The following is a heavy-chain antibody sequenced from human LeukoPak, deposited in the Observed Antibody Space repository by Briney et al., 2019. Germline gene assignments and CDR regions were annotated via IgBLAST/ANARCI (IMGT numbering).Heavy chain of an antibody. D-gene: IGHD2-8*01. V-gene: IGHV3-7*05. J-gene: IGHJ4*02. Sequence: GGSLRLSCAASGFTFSNYWMNWVRQAPGKGLEWVANINQDGSEKYYVDSVKGRFTISRDNAKDSLYLQMNSLRAEDTAVYYCARGPLRTDVYWGQGTLVTVSS. CDR1: GFTFSNYW. CDR3: ARGPLRTDVY. CDR2: INQDGSEK.